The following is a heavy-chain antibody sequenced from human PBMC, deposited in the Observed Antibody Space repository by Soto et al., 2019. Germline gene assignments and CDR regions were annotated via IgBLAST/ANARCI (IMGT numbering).Heavy chain of an antibody. Sequence: ASVKVSCKASGGTFSSYAISWVRQAPGQGLEWMGGIIPIFGTANYAQKFQGRVTITADESTSTAYMELSSLRSEDTAVYYCARGESSGYYSPVSCGMDVWGQGTTVTVSS. J-gene: IGHJ6*02. V-gene: IGHV1-69*13. CDR3: ARGESSGYYSPVSCGMDV. CDR2: IIPIFGTA. D-gene: IGHD3-22*01. CDR1: GGTFSSYA.